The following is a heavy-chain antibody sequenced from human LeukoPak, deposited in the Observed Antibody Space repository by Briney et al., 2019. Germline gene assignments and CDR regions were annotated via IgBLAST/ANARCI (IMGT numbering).Heavy chain of an antibody. D-gene: IGHD3-10*01. CDR2: SYSGGST. Sequence: PGGSLRLSCAASGFTVSSNYMNWVRQAQGKGLEWVSVSYSGGSTYYADSVKGRITISRDNSKNTLYLQMNSLRAEDTAVYYCARARVPGELNYWGQGTLVTVSS. CDR3: ARARVPGELNY. V-gene: IGHV3-66*01. J-gene: IGHJ4*02. CDR1: GFTVSSNY.